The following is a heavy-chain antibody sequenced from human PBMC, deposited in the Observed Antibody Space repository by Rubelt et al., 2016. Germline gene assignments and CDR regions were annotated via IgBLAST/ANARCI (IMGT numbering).Heavy chain of an antibody. J-gene: IGHJ4*02. CDR2: ITSSSTFI. CDR3: ARDLYGSGGFDS. Sequence: GLQWVASITSSSTFIYYSDSMEGRFTISRDNAKNSLHLQMNSLRAEDTAVYYCARDLYGSGGFDSWGLGTLVTVSS. D-gene: IGHD3-10*01. V-gene: IGHV3-21*01.